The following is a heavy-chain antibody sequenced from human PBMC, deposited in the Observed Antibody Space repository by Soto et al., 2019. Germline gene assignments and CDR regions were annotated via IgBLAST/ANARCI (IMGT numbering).Heavy chain of an antibody. Sequence: SETLSLTCTVSGGSISSYYWSWIRQPPGKGLEWIGYIYYSGSTNYNPSLKSRVTISVDTSKNQFSLKLSSVTAADTAVYYCARAHGSGWGAFDIWGQGTMVTV. CDR3: ARAHGSGWGAFDI. CDR2: IYYSGST. J-gene: IGHJ3*02. D-gene: IGHD3-10*01. CDR1: GGSISSYY. V-gene: IGHV4-59*01.